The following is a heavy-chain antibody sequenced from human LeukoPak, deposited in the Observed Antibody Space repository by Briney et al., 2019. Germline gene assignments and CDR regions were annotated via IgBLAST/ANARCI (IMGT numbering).Heavy chain of an antibody. Sequence: ASVKVSCKASGYTLTSYGISWVRQAPGQGLEWMGWISAYNGNTNYAQKLQGRVTMTTDTSTSTAYMELRSLRSEDTAVYYCARDLDTAMVETNWGQGTLVTVSS. CDR2: ISAYNGNT. V-gene: IGHV1-18*01. CDR1: GYTLTSYG. D-gene: IGHD5-18*01. CDR3: ARDLDTAMVETN. J-gene: IGHJ4*02.